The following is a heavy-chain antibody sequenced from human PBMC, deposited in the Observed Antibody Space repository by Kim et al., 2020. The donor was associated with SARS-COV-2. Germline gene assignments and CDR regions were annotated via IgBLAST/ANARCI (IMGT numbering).Heavy chain of an antibody. J-gene: IGHJ4*02. CDR3: ARNYGYGSGSFYSY. D-gene: IGHD3-10*01. V-gene: IGHV4-4*09. Sequence: TPSLKSRVAISVDTSKNQFSRKLSSVAAADTAVYYCARNYGYGSGSFYSYWGQGILVTVSS.